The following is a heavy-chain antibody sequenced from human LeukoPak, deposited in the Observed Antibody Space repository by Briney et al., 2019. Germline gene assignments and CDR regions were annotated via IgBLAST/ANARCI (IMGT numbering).Heavy chain of an antibody. D-gene: IGHD3-10*01. V-gene: IGHV3-7*01. CDR3: ARGKLWFDFDY. CDR1: GFTFSSYW. J-gene: IGHJ4*02. Sequence: GGSLRLSCAASGFTFSSYWTSWVRQAPGKGLEWVANIKQDGSEKYYVDSVKGRFTISRDNAKNSLYLQMNSLRAEDTAVYYCARGKLWFDFDYWGQGTLVTVSS. CDR2: IKQDGSEK.